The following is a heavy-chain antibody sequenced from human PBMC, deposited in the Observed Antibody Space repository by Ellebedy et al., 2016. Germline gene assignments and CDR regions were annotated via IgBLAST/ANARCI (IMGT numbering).Heavy chain of an antibody. V-gene: IGHV3-23*01. CDR1: GFTFSSYA. D-gene: IGHD2-21*01. J-gene: IGHJ2*01. Sequence: GESLKISXAASGFTFSSYAMSWVRQAPGKGLEWVSAISGSGGSTYYADSVKGRFTISRDNSKNTLYLQMNSLRAEDTAVYYCAKDPMVIANWYFDLWGRGTLVTVSS. CDR2: ISGSGGST. CDR3: AKDPMVIANWYFDL.